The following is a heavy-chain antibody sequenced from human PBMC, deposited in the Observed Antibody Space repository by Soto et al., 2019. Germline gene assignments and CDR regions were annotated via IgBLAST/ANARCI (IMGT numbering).Heavy chain of an antibody. CDR1: GGSISSGGYY. J-gene: IGHJ4*02. V-gene: IGHV4-31*03. CDR3: ARVMSGSGVKFDY. Sequence: TLSLTCTVSGGSISSGGYYWSWIRQHPGKGLEWIGYIYYSGSTYYNPSLKSRVTISVDTSKNQFSLKLSSVTAADTAVYYCARVMSGSGVKFDYWGQGSLVTVSS. D-gene: IGHD3-10*01. CDR2: IYYSGST.